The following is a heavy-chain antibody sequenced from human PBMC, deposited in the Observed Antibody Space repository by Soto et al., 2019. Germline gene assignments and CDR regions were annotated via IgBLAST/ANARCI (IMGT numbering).Heavy chain of an antibody. CDR3: AKAKTPHNAFDI. Sequence: GGSLRLSCAASGFTFSSSALTWARLAPGKGLEWVSGISDSGTSTYYRDSVKGRFTISRDNSKNTVYLQMNSLRAEDTALYYCAKAKTPHNAFDIWGQGTMVTVSS. D-gene: IGHD2-15*01. CDR2: ISDSGTST. J-gene: IGHJ3*02. V-gene: IGHV3-23*01. CDR1: GFTFSSSA.